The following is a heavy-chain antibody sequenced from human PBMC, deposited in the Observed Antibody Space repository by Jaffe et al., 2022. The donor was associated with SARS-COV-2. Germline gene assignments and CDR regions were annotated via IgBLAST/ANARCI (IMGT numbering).Heavy chain of an antibody. CDR1: GYTFTSYY. J-gene: IGHJ5*02. Sequence: QVQLVQSGAEVKKPGASVKVSCKASGYTFTSYYMHWVRQAPGQGLEWMGIINPSGGSTSYAQKLQGRVTMTRDTSTSTVYMELSSLRSEDTAVYYCARDLGRIPSPAELLWFGELSGSGWFDPWGQGTLVTVSS. V-gene: IGHV1-46*04. CDR2: INPSGGST. CDR3: ARDLGRIPSPAELLWFGELSGSGWFDP. D-gene: IGHD3-10*01.